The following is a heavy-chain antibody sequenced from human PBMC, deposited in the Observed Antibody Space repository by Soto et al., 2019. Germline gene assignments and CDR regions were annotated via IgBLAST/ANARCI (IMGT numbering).Heavy chain of an antibody. Sequence: GGSLRLSCAASGFTFNSFAMSWVRQAPGRGLEWVSLIRASGGEMYYADSVKGRFTISRDNSKNTLYLQMNSLRAEDTAVYYCAKGRDAPEYFQHWGQGTLVTVSS. CDR3: AKGRDAPEYFQH. CDR1: GFTFNSFA. D-gene: IGHD2-21*02. CDR2: IRASGGEM. J-gene: IGHJ1*01. V-gene: IGHV3-23*01.